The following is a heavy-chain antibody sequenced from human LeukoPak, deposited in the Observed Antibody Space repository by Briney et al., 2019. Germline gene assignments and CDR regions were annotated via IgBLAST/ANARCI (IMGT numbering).Heavy chain of an antibody. CDR3: ARELTMVRGVIDY. Sequence: SGTLSLTCAVSGGSISSSNWWSWVRQPPGKGLEWIGEIYHSGSTNYNPSLKSRVTISVDKSKNQFSPKLSSVTAADTAVYYCARELTMVRGVIDYWGQGTLVTVSS. D-gene: IGHD3-10*01. CDR2: IYHSGST. V-gene: IGHV4-4*02. J-gene: IGHJ4*02. CDR1: GGSISSSNW.